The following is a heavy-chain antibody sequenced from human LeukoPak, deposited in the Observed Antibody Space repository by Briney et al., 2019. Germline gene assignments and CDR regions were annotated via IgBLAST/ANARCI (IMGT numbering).Heavy chain of an antibody. CDR3: AKPDAYYYDSSGYLDYYYYMDV. J-gene: IGHJ6*03. V-gene: IGHV3-74*01. D-gene: IGHD3-22*01. Sequence: GGSLRLSCAASGFTFSNYWMHWVRQVPGKGLVWVSRINDDGSATFYADSVKGRFTISRDNSKNTLYLQMNSLRAEDTAVYYCAKPDAYYYDSSGYLDYYYYMDVWGKGTTVTISS. CDR2: INDDGSAT. CDR1: GFTFSNYW.